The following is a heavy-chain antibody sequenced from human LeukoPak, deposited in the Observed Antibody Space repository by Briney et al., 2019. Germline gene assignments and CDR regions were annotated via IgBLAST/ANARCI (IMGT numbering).Heavy chain of an antibody. V-gene: IGHV1-18*01. Sequence: GASVKVSCKASGYTFTSYGISWVRQAPGQGLEWMGWISAYNGNTNYAQKLQGRVTMTTDTSTSTAYMELRSLRSDDTAVYYCARDGGYCSRGSCYSNWFDPWGQGTLVTVSS. CDR1: GYTFTSYG. J-gene: IGHJ5*02. CDR3: ARDGGYCSRGSCYSNWFDP. CDR2: ISAYNGNT. D-gene: IGHD2-15*01.